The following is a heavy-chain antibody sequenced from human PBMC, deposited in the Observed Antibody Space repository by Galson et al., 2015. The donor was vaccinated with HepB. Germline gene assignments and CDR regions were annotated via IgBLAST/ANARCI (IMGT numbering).Heavy chain of an antibody. V-gene: IGHV1-18*01. CDR2: ISAYNGNT. D-gene: IGHD2-21*02. Sequence: SVKVSCKASGYTFTSYGISWVRQAPGQGLEWMGWISAYNGNTNYAQKLQGRVTMTTDTSTSTAYMELRSLRSDDTAVYYCARWCCGGDSSKIDYYYYGMDVWGQGTTVTVSS. CDR1: GYTFTSYG. CDR3: ARWCCGGDSSKIDYYYYGMDV. J-gene: IGHJ6*02.